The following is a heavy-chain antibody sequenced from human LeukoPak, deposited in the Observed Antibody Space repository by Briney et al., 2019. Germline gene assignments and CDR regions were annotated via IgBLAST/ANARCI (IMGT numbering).Heavy chain of an antibody. CDR2: IRSNGRDT. J-gene: IGHJ5*02. CDR1: GFTFRDYS. Sequence: GGSLRLSCAASGFTFRDYSMTWVRQAPGKGLEWVSNIRSNGRDTYHTDSVKGRFTISRDNSKNTLYLEMNNLRAGDTAVYYCAKGGYTTWFDPWGQGTLVTVSS. CDR3: AKGGYTTWFDP. V-gene: IGHV3-23*01. D-gene: IGHD2-15*01.